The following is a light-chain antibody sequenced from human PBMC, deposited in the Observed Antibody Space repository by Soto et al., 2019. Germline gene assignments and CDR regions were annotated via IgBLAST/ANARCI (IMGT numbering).Light chain of an antibody. CDR2: GAS. J-gene: IGKJ5*01. Sequence: EIVLTQSPGTLSLSPGERATLSCRASQSVSSSYLAWYQQKPGQAPRLLIYGASSRATGIPDRCSGRGSGTDFTLIISRLESEDFAVYYCQQYGSSPPITFGQGTRLEIK. CDR1: QSVSSSY. V-gene: IGKV3-20*01. CDR3: QQYGSSPPIT.